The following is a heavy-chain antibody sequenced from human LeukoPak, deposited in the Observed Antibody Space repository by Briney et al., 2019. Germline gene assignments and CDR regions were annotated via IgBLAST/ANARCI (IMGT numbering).Heavy chain of an antibody. CDR3: ARGYGESHFDS. D-gene: IGHD5-18*01. V-gene: IGHV3-30*02. Sequence: GGSLRLSCAASGFTFGSYGVHWVRQAPGKGLEWVAFIRFDGSNTYYADSVKGRFTISRDNSNSTLYLQMNSLRVEDTAVYYCARGYGESHFDSWGRGSLVTVSS. CDR1: GFTFGSYG. J-gene: IGHJ4*02. CDR2: IRFDGSNT.